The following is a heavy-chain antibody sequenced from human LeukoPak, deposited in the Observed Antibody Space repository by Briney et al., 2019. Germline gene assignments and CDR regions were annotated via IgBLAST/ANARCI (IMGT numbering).Heavy chain of an antibody. CDR2: INPNSGGT. CDR1: GYTFTAYY. J-gene: IGHJ4*02. CDR3: ARDRVVVPAAFDY. Sequence: ASVKVSCTASGYTFTAYYMHWGRQAPGQGLEWMGWINPNSGGTNYAQTFQGRVTMTRDTSISTAYMELSRLRSDDTAVYYCARDRVVVPAAFDYWGQGTLVTVSS. V-gene: IGHV1-2*02. D-gene: IGHD2-2*01.